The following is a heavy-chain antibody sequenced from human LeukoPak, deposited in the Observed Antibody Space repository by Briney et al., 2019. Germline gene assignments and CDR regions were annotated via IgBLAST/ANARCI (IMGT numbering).Heavy chain of an antibody. CDR3: ASTISSGGAFDI. CDR1: GGSISSGFDY. Sequence: PSQTLSLTCTVSGGSISSGFDYWSWIRQPAGKGLEWIGRIYSSGSTNYNPSLKSRVTISVDTSKNQFSLNLSPVTAADTAVYYCASTISSGGAFDIWGQGTVVTVSS. V-gene: IGHV4-61*02. CDR2: IYSSGST. J-gene: IGHJ3*02. D-gene: IGHD3-22*01.